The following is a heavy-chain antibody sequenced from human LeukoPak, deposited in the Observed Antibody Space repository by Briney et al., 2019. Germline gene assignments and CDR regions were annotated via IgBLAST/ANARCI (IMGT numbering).Heavy chain of an antibody. CDR3: ARGQRDGFGELLLTFYYYGMDV. Sequence: GASVKVSCKASGYTFTSYDINWVRQATGQGLEWMGWMNPNSGNTGYAQKFQGRVTMTRNTSISTTYMELSSLRSEDTAVYYCARGQRDGFGELLLTFYYYGMDVWGQGTTVTVSS. V-gene: IGHV1-8*01. CDR2: MNPNSGNT. J-gene: IGHJ6*02. D-gene: IGHD3-10*01. CDR1: GYTFTSYD.